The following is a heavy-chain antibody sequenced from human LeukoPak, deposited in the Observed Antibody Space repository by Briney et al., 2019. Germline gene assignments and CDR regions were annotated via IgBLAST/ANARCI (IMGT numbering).Heavy chain of an antibody. CDR2: IWYDGSNK. D-gene: IGHD5-24*01. CDR3: ARDRNWATRNWYFDL. J-gene: IGHJ2*01. V-gene: IGHV3-33*01. Sequence: SCKASGYTFTGYYMHWVRQAPGKGLEWVGVIWYDGSNKYYGDSVKGRFTISRDNSQNTLSLQMDSLRAEDTAIYYCARDRNWATRNWYFDLWGRGTLATVSS. CDR1: GYTFTGYY.